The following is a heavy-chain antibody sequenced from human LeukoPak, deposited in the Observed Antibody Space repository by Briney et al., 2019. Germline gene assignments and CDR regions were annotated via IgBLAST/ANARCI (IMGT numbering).Heavy chain of an antibody. D-gene: IGHD6-13*01. CDR3: ARDIEAAGLFFDY. J-gene: IGHJ4*02. Sequence: PGGSLRLSCAASGFTFSSYWMSWVRQAPGKGLEWVANMKYDGSEKDYVDSVKGRFTISRDNAKNPLYLQMNSLRAEDTAVYYCARDIEAAGLFFDYWGQGTLVTVSS. CDR2: MKYDGSEK. CDR1: GFTFSSYW. V-gene: IGHV3-7*01.